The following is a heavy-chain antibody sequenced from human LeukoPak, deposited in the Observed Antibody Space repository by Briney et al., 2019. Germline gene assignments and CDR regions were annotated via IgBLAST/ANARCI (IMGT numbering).Heavy chain of an antibody. CDR3: AKGKAGGLVDLFDP. CDR1: GITLSNYG. J-gene: IGHJ5*02. V-gene: IGHV3-23*01. CDR2: ISDSGGRT. D-gene: IGHD3/OR15-3a*01. Sequence: GGSLRLSCVVSGITLSNYGMSWVRQAPGKGLEWVAGISDSGGRTNYADSVKGRFTISRDSPKNTLYLQMNSLRAEDTAVYFCAKGKAGGLVDLFDPWGQGTLVTVSS.